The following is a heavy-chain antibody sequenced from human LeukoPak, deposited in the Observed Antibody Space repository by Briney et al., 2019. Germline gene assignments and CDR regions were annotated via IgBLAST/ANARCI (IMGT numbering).Heavy chain of an antibody. CDR3: ARAIVGVTDAFDI. D-gene: IGHD1-26*01. J-gene: IGHJ3*02. CDR2: MYSDGST. Sequence: SETLSPTCTVSGGSITNYYWSWIRQPAGKGLEWIGRMYSDGSTNYNPSVRSRVTMSIDTSKKQFSLKVTSVTAADTAVYYCARAIVGVTDAFDIWGQGTTVTVSS. CDR1: GGSITNYY. V-gene: IGHV4-4*07.